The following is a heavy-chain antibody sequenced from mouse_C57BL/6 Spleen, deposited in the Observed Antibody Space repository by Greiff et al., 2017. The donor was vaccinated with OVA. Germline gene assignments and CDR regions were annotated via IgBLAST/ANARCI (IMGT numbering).Heavy chain of an antibody. D-gene: IGHD2-3*01. CDR2: INPSTGGT. V-gene: IGHV1-42*01. J-gene: IGHJ1*03. CDR1: GYSFTGYY. CDR3: ARGGDGYYWYFDV. Sequence: VQLKESGPELVKPGASVKISCKASGYSFTGYYMNWVKQSPEKSLEWIGEINPSTGGTTYNQKFKAKATLTVDKSSSTAYMQLKSLTSEDSAVYYCARGGDGYYWYFDVWGTGTTVTVSS.